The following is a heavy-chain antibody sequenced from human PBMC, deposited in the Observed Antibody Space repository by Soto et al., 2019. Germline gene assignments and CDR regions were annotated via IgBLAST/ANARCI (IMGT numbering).Heavy chain of an antibody. CDR3: AKDREPYYYGSGSYYNGGFDY. CDR2: ISGSGGST. V-gene: IGHV3-23*01. D-gene: IGHD3-10*01. CDR1: GFTFSSYA. J-gene: IGHJ4*02. Sequence: GGSLRLSCAASGFTFSSYAMSWVRQAPGKGLEWVSAISGSGGSTYYADSVKGRFTISRDNSKNTLYLQMNSLRAEDTAVYYCAKDREPYYYGSGSYYNGGFDYWGQGTLVTVSS.